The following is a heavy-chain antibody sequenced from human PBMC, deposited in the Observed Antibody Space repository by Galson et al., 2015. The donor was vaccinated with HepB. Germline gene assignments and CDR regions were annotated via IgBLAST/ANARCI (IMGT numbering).Heavy chain of an antibody. Sequence: SLRLSCAASGFTFSSYGMHWVRQAPGKGLEWVAVIWYDGSNKYYADSVKGRFTISRDNSKNTLYLQMNSLRAEDTAVYYCAREQYSSSVTKGASRERYYYYYGMDVWGQGTTVTVSS. CDR1: GFTFSSYG. J-gene: IGHJ6*02. CDR2: IWYDGSNK. CDR3: AREQYSSSVTKGASRERYYYYYGMDV. V-gene: IGHV3-33*01. D-gene: IGHD6-6*01.